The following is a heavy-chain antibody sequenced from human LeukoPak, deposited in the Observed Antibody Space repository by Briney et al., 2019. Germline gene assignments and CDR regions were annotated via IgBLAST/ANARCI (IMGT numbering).Heavy chain of an antibody. V-gene: IGHV4-59*08. CDR2: VYYSGST. D-gene: IGHD2-2*03. Sequence: SETLSLTCTVSGGSISSYYWSWIRQPPGKGLEWIGYVYYSGSTDYNPSLKSRVTISLDTSKNQFSLKLTSVTAADTAVYYCARWIGPRFDSWGQGTLVTVSP. J-gene: IGHJ5*01. CDR3: ARWIGPRFDS. CDR1: GGSISSYY.